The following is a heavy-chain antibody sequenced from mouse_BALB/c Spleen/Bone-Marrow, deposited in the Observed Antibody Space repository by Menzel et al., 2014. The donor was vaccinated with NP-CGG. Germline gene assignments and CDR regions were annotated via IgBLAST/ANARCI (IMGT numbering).Heavy chain of an antibody. CDR1: GYTFTSYW. J-gene: IGHJ2*01. CDR2: IYPGTNST. V-gene: IGHV1-55*01. CDR3: AREEDFFDY. Sequence: VKLQESGAELVKPGTSVKMSCKASGYTFTSYWMHWVKRRPGQGLEWIGDIYPGTNSTNYNEKFKTKATLTVDTSSSTAYMQLSSPTSEDSAVYYCAREEDFFDYWGQGTTLTVSS.